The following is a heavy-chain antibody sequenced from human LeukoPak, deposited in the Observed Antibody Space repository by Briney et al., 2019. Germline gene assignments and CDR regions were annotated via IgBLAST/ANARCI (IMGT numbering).Heavy chain of an antibody. D-gene: IGHD5-18*01. Sequence: SQTLSLTCAISGDSVSSNSAAWNWIRQSPSRGLEWLGRTYYRSKWYNEYAVSVKSRITINPDTSKNQFSLQLNSVTPEDTAVYYCARDKVDTAMADYYYYGMDVWGQGTTVTVSS. J-gene: IGHJ6*02. CDR3: ARDKVDTAMADYYYYGMDV. CDR1: GDSVSSNSAA. CDR2: TYYRSKWYN. V-gene: IGHV6-1*01.